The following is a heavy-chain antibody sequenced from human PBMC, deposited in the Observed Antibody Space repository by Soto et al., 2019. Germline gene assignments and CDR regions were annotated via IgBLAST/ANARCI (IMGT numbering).Heavy chain of an antibody. CDR1: GGSISSSSYY. CDR3: ATMGATTYYYGMDV. CDR2: IYYSGST. J-gene: IGHJ6*02. Sequence: PSETLSLTCTVCGGSISSSSYYLGWIRPPPGKGLEWIGSIYYSGSTNYNPSLKSRVTISVDTSKNQFSLKLSSVTAADTAVYYCATMGATTYYYGMDVGGQGTTVTVSS. D-gene: IGHD1-26*01. V-gene: IGHV4-39*07.